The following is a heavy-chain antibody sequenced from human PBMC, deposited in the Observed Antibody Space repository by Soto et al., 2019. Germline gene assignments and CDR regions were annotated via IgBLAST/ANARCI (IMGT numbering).Heavy chain of an antibody. Sequence: SETLSLTCTVSGDSINSGGYYWSWIRQHPGKGLEWIGYIHYNGNTYYNPSLKSRLTISIDTSRNQFSLKLSYVGAADTAVYYCARGQLPGASWFDPWGQGIVVT. J-gene: IGHJ5*02. CDR1: GDSINSGGYY. CDR3: ARGQLPGASWFDP. V-gene: IGHV4-31*03. CDR2: IHYNGNT. D-gene: IGHD2-21*01.